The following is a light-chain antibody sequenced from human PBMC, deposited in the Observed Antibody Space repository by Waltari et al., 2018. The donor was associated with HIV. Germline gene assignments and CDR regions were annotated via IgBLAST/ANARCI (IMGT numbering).Light chain of an antibody. CDR3: SSYTSSSTQV. CDR2: EVT. V-gene: IGLV2-14*01. Sequence: QSALTQPASVSGSPGQSITISCTGTSSDVGGYNYVFWYQPPPGKAPKLMIYEVTNRPSGVSNRFSGSKSGNTASLTISGLQAEDEADYYCSSYTSSSTQVFGTGTKVTVL. CDR1: SSDVGGYNY. J-gene: IGLJ1*01.